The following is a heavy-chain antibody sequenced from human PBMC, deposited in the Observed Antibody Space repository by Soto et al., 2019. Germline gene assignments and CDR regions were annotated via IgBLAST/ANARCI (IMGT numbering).Heavy chain of an antibody. CDR1: GGSISSYY. Sequence: SETLSLTCTVSGGSISSYYWSLIRQPAGKGLEWIGRIYTSGSTNYNPSLKSRVTMSVDTSKNQFSLKLSSVTAADTAVYYCARYLGDYGDYGMDVWGQGTTVTVSS. CDR2: IYTSGST. J-gene: IGHJ6*02. D-gene: IGHD4-17*01. CDR3: ARYLGDYGDYGMDV. V-gene: IGHV4-4*07.